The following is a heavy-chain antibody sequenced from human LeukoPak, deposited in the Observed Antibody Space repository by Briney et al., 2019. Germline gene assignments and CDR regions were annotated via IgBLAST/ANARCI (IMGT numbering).Heavy chain of an antibody. Sequence: SVKVSCKASGGTFSSYAISWVRQAPGQGLEWMGGIIPIFGTANYAQKFQGRVTITADESTSTAYMELSSLRSEDTAVYYCASLSNGGYRYGPLLRADYWGQGALVSVSS. D-gene: IGHD5-18*01. J-gene: IGHJ4*02. CDR3: ASLSNGGYRYGPLLRADY. CDR1: GGTFSSYA. V-gene: IGHV1-69*01. CDR2: IIPIFGTA.